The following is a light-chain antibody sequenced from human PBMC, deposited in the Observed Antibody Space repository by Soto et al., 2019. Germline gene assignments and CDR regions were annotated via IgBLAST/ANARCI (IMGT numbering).Light chain of an antibody. V-gene: IGKV3-15*01. CDR2: GAS. Sequence: EIVMTQSPATLSVSPGERATLSCRASQSVSNNLAWYQHKPGQTPRLLIYGASTRATGIPVRFSGSGSGTEFTLTISSLQSEYFAVYYCQQYNNWPPVTFGQGTKVDIK. CDR3: QQYNNWPPVT. CDR1: QSVSNN. J-gene: IGKJ2*01.